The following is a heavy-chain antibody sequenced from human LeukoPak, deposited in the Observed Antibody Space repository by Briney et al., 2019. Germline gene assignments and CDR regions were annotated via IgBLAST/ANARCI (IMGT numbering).Heavy chain of an antibody. CDR2: IYYSGST. V-gene: IGHV4-59*01. CDR3: ASTALNYDFWSGYYTPGWFDP. CDR1: GGSISSYY. J-gene: IGHJ5*02. D-gene: IGHD3-3*01. Sequence: SETLSLTCTVSGGSISSYYWSWIRQPPGKGLEWIGYIYYSGSTNYNPSLKSRVTISVDTSKNQFSLKLSSVTAADTAVYYCASTALNYDFWSGYYTPGWFDPWGQGTLVNVSS.